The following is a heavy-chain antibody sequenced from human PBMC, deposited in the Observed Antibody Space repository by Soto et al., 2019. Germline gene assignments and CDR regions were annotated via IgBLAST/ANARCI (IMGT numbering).Heavy chain of an antibody. V-gene: IGHV1-18*01. CDR3: ARVAYYYDSSGYAMDY. Sequence: ASVKVSCKASDYTFTSYGISWVRQAPGQGLEWMGWISAYNGNTNYAQKLQGRVTMTTDTSTSTAYMELRSLRSDDTAVYYCARVAYYYDSSGYAMDYWGQGTLVTVSS. D-gene: IGHD3-22*01. CDR2: ISAYNGNT. J-gene: IGHJ4*02. CDR1: DYTFTSYG.